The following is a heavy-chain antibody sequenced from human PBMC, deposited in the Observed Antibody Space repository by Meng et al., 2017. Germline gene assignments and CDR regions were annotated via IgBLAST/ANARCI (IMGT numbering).Heavy chain of an antibody. V-gene: IGHV4-34*01. CDR3: ASSGYSYGYRFDY. J-gene: IGHJ4*02. D-gene: IGHD5-18*01. Sequence: QVPTQQWGAGLLKPAETLSLTCAVYGGSFSGYYWSWIRQPPGKGLEWIGEINHSGSTNYNPSLKSRVTISVDTSKNQFSLKLSSVTAADTAVYYCASSGYSYGYRFDYWGQGTLVTVSS. CDR2: INHSGST. CDR1: GGSFSGYY.